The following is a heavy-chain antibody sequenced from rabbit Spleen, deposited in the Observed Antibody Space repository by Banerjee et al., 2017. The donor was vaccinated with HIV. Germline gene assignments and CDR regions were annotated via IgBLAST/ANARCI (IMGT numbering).Heavy chain of an antibody. Sequence: QLKESGGGLVQPGGSLKLSCKASGFDFSSYYMTWVRQAPGKGLEWIGLTEPIFGTTYYASWVNGRFTISRHNAQNTLYLQLNSLTAADTATYFCVREAGYGGYGDANLWGPGTLVTVS. V-gene: IGHV1S7*01. CDR3: VREAGYGGYGDANL. CDR2: TEPIFGTT. CDR1: GFDFSSYY. D-gene: IGHD6-1*01. J-gene: IGHJ4*01.